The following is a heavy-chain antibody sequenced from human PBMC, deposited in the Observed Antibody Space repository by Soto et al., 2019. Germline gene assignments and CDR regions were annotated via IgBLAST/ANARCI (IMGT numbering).Heavy chain of an antibody. CDR2: ISGSGGST. V-gene: IGHV3-23*01. Sequence: GGSLRLSCAASGFTFSSYAMSWVRQAPGKGLEWVSAISGSGGSTYYADSVKGRFTISRDNSKNTLYLQMNSLRAEDTAVYYWAKSTGKYYYDSSGYWAPFDYWGQGTLVTVSS. D-gene: IGHD3-22*01. CDR1: GFTFSSYA. CDR3: AKSTGKYYYDSSGYWAPFDY. J-gene: IGHJ4*02.